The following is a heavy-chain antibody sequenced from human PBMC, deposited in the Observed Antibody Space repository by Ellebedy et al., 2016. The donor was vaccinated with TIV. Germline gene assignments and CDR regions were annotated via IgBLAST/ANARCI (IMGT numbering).Heavy chain of an antibody. CDR1: GIIVSDYF. V-gene: IGHV3-66*01. D-gene: IGHD2-21*01. J-gene: IGHJ5*02. Sequence: GESLKISCEASGIIVSDYFMNWVRQAPGKGLEWVSVLYPDAKTNYTDSVNGRFIVSRDSSKNTLYLQMNGLTAEDTAVYYCARDPGGGGDFGDNWFDPWGQGTLVTVSS. CDR3: ARDPGGGGDFGDNWFDP. CDR2: LYPDAKT.